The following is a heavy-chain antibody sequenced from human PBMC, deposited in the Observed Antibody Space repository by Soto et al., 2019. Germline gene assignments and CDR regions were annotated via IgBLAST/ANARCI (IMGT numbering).Heavy chain of an antibody. CDR1: GGSISSGGYY. D-gene: IGHD3-3*01. CDR2: IYYSGST. Sequence: SETLSLTCTVSGGSISSGGYYWSWIRQHPGKGLEWIGYIYYSGSTYYNPSLKSRVTISVDTSKNQFSLKLSSVTAADTAVYYCARVALYDFGSGYTNSNWFDPWGQGTLVTVSS. V-gene: IGHV4-31*03. J-gene: IGHJ5*02. CDR3: ARVALYDFGSGYTNSNWFDP.